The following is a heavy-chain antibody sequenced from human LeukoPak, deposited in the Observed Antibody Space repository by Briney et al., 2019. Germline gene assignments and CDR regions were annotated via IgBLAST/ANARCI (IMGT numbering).Heavy chain of an antibody. CDR3: ARGYSSPVPNFDY. V-gene: IGHV1-2*02. J-gene: IGHJ4*02. D-gene: IGHD6-13*01. CDR2: INPNNGGT. Sequence: ASVKVSCKASGGTFSSYAISWVRQAPGQGLEWMGWINPNNGGTSYAQKFQGRVTMTRDTSITTAYMELPSLTSDDTAVYYCARGYSSPVPNFDYWGQGTLATVSS. CDR1: GGTFSSYA.